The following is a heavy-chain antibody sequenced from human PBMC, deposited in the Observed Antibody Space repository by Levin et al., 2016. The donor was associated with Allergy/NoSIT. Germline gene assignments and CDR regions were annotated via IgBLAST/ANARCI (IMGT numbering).Heavy chain of an antibody. Sequence: GGSLRLSCAASGFTFSSYGMHWVRQAPGKGLEWVAVISYDASKNDYADFVKGRFTISRDNSENTLYLQMNSLRAEDTAVYYCAKARDSSTWYGYYYYYGMDVWGQGTTVTVSS. CDR2: ISYDASKN. J-gene: IGHJ6*02. CDR1: GFTFSSYG. CDR3: AKARDSSTWYGYYYYYGMDV. V-gene: IGHV3-30*18. D-gene: IGHD2-2*01.